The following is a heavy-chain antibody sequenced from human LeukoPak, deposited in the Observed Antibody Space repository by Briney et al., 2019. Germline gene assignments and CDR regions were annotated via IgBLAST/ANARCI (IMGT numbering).Heavy chain of an antibody. V-gene: IGHV4-59*12. Sequence: SETLSLTCTVSGGSISSYYWSWIRQPPGKGLEWIGYIYYSGSTNYNPSLKSRVTISVDTSKNQFSLKLSSVTAADTAVYYCAREALTIFGVVIGADYWGQGTLVTVSS. CDR1: GGSISSYY. J-gene: IGHJ4*02. D-gene: IGHD3-3*01. CDR2: IYYSGST. CDR3: AREALTIFGVVIGADY.